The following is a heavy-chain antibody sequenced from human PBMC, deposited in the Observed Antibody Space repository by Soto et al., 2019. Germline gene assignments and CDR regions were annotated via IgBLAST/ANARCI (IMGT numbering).Heavy chain of an antibody. CDR2: INHSGST. Sequence: SETLSLTCAVYGGSFSGYYWSWIRQPPGKGLEWIGEINHSGSTNYNPSLKSRVTISVDTSKNQFSLKLSSVTAADTAVYYCASRPHNYYGSGSYPTEYYFDYWGQGTLVT. CDR1: GGSFSGYY. D-gene: IGHD3-10*01. V-gene: IGHV4-34*01. J-gene: IGHJ4*02. CDR3: ASRPHNYYGSGSYPTEYYFDY.